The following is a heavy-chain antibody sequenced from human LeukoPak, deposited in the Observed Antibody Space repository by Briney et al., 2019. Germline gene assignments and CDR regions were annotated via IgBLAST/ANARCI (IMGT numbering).Heavy chain of an antibody. CDR1: GGSISSYY. CDR3: ARESSYNAFDI. Sequence: SETLSLTCTVSGGSISSYYWSWTRQPPGKGLEWIGYIYYSGSTNYNPSLKSRVTISVDTSKNQFSLKLSSVTAADTAVYYCARESSYNAFDIWGQGTMVTVSS. J-gene: IGHJ3*02. V-gene: IGHV4-59*01. D-gene: IGHD2-2*02. CDR2: IYYSGST.